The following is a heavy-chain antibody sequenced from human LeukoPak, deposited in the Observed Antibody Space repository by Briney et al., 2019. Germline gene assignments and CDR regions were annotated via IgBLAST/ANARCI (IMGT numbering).Heavy chain of an antibody. CDR3: ARVRAPGDYYYYYMDV. CDR2: ISAYNGNT. J-gene: IGHJ6*03. V-gene: IGHV1-18*01. CDR1: GYTFTSYG. Sequence: ASVKVSCKASGYTFTSYGISWVRQAPGQGLEWMGWISAYNGNTNYAQKLQGRVTMTTDTSTSTAYMELRSPRSDDTAVYYCARVRAPGDYYYYYMDVWGKGTTVTVSS. D-gene: IGHD3-10*01.